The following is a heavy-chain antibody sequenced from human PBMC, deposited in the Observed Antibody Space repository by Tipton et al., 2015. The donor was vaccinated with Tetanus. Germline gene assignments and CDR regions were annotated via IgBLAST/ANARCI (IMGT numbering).Heavy chain of an antibody. CDR1: GGSISSGGYY. D-gene: IGHD1-14*01. J-gene: IGHJ5*02. Sequence: LRLSCTVSGGSISSGGYYWSWIRQHPGKGLEWIGYIYYSGSTNYNPSLKSRFTISVDTSKNQFSLKLSSGTAADTAVYYCARIIWEFSTGQDSGPSWFDPWGQGTLVTVSS. CDR2: IYYSGST. V-gene: IGHV4-61*08. CDR3: ARIIWEFSTGQDSGPSWFDP.